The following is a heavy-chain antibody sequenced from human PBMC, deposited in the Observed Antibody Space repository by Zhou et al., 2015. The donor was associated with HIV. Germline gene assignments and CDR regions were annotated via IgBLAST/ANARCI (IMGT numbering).Heavy chain of an antibody. D-gene: IGHD2-2*02. Sequence: QVQLVQSGAEVKKPGSSVKVSCKASGGTFSSYTISWVRQAPGQGLEWMGRIIPILGIANYAQKFQGRVTITADKSTSTAYMELSSLRSEDTAVYYCAGMLGYCSSTSCYTHGMDVWGQGTTVTVSS. CDR2: IIPILGIA. CDR1: GGTFSSYT. J-gene: IGHJ6*02. CDR3: AGMLGYCSSTSCYTHGMDV. V-gene: IGHV1-69*02.